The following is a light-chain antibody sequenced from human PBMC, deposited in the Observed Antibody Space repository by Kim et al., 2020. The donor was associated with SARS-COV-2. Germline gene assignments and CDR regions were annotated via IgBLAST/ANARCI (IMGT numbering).Light chain of an antibody. CDR2: GAS. J-gene: IGKJ1*01. V-gene: IGKV3-20*01. CDR3: QQDGSSPVT. Sequence: VERATLSCRGSQSVSSRYLAWYQQKPGQAPRLLIYGASSRATGIPDRFSGSGSGTDFTLTISRLEPEDFAIYYCQQDGSSPVTFGQGTKVEIK. CDR1: QSVSSRY.